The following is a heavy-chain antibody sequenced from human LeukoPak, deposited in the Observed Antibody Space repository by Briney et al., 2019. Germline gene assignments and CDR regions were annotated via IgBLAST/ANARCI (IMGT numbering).Heavy chain of an antibody. D-gene: IGHD3-22*01. J-gene: IGHJ4*02. CDR3: ARDGDYYDSSGYPDY. CDR1: GYTFTSYY. CDR2: INPSGGST. V-gene: IGHV1-46*01. Sequence: ASVKVSCKASGYTFTSYYMHWVRQAPGQGLEWMGIINPSGGSTSYAQKFQGRVTMTRDTSTSTVYIELSSLRSEDTAVYYCARDGDYYDSSGYPDYWGQGTLVTVSS.